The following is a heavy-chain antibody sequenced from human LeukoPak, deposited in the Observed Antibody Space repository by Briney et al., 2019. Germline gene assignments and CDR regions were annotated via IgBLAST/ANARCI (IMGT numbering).Heavy chain of an antibody. D-gene: IGHD2-21*02. Sequence: ASVKVSCKASGYTFTDYYIHWVRQAPGQGLEWMGWINPNSGGTNYAQKFQGRVTMTRDTSISTAYMELSRLRSDDTAVYYCAVIPRGIVVVTAIHFDYWGQGTLVTVSS. V-gene: IGHV1-2*02. CDR2: INPNSGGT. CDR3: AVIPRGIVVVTAIHFDY. CDR1: GYTFTDYY. J-gene: IGHJ4*02.